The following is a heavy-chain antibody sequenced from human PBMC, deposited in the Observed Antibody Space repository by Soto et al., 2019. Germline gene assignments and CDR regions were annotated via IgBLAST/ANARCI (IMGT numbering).Heavy chain of an antibody. J-gene: IGHJ4*02. CDR1: AFTFNTYS. Sequence: EVQLVESGGGLVKPGGSLRLSCTASAFTFNTYSMNWVRQAPGKGLEWVASISSSSRYIYYTDSVKGRFTVSRDNAKNSLYLQMNSLRAEDTAVYYCGRDLAAVPGTFDSWGQGTLVTVSS. V-gene: IGHV3-21*06. CDR2: ISSSSRYI. D-gene: IGHD6-19*01. CDR3: GRDLAAVPGTFDS.